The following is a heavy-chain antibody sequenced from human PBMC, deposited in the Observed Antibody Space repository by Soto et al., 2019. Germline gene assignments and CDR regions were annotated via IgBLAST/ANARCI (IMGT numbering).Heavy chain of an antibody. CDR3: ARDWVIAASPGGYGMDV. J-gene: IGHJ6*01. D-gene: IGHD6-6*01. Sequence: PSQTLSLTCAISGDSVSSNSAAWNWIRQSPSRGLEWLGRTYYRSKWYNDYAVSVKSRITINPDTSKNQFSLQLNSVTPEDTAVYYCARDWVIAASPGGYGMDVWGQGTTVTVSS. CDR2: TYYRSKWYN. CDR1: GDSVSSNSAA. V-gene: IGHV6-1*01.